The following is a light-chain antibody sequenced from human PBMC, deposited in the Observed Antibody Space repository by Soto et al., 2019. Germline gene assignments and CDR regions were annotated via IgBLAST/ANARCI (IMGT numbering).Light chain of an antibody. V-gene: IGKV1-5*01. J-gene: IGKJ1*01. CDR2: DVS. Sequence: DHPVTQSPCTLSASVGDRVTITCRASQNIERWLAWYQQKPGKAPKLLLYDVSSLESGVPSRFSGSGSATEFILTINGLQPDDFATYFCQQFKSDTLTFGQGTKV. CDR3: QQFKSDTLT. CDR1: QNIERW.